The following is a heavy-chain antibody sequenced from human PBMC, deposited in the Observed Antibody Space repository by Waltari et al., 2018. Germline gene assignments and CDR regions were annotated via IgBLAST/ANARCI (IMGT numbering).Heavy chain of an antibody. J-gene: IGHJ6*02. D-gene: IGHD3-16*01. Sequence: QVQLQESGPGLVKPSETLSLTCTVSVGPISVYYWSWIVAPPGKGLEWIGYIYYSGSTNYNPSLKSRVTISVDTSKNQFSLKLSSVTAADTAVYYCARLPNLGTYYYYGMDVWGQGTTVTVSS. CDR3: ARLPNLGTYYYYGMDV. V-gene: IGHV4-59*08. CDR2: IYYSGST. CDR1: VGPISVYY.